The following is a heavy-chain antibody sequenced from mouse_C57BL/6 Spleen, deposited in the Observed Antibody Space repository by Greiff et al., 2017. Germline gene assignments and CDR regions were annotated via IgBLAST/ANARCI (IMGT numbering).Heavy chain of an antibody. Sequence: VQLVESGAELARPGASVKLSCTASGYTFTSYGISWVKQRTGQGLEWIGTINPRSSNTYYNEKFKGRATLTADKSSSTAYMELRSLTCEDTAVYFCTRRGTAQASDYWGQGTTLTVSS. D-gene: IGHD3-2*02. V-gene: IGHV1-81*01. J-gene: IGHJ2*01. CDR1: GYTFTSYG. CDR3: TRRGTAQASDY. CDR2: INPRSSNT.